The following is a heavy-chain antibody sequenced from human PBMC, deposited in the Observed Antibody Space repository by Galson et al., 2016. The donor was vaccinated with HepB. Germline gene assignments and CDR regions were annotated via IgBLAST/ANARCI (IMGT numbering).Heavy chain of an antibody. CDR2: IRGDGIVS. CDR1: GFTFNAHW. CDR3: SREMAGSYFV. V-gene: IGHV3-7*01. J-gene: IGHJ4*02. Sequence: SLRLSCAASGFTFNAHWMNWVRQAPGTGLEWVANIRGDGIVSYYAESVRGRFTISRDNAKNSLYLQMNGLRVDETAVYYCSREMAGSYFVWGQGTLVTASS. D-gene: IGHD3-10*01.